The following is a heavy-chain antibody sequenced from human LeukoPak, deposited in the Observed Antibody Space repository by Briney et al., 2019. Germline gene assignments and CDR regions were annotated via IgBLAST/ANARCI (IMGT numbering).Heavy chain of an antibody. D-gene: IGHD5-18*01. CDR3: ARALPHRRLMDTTMEQHWFDP. V-gene: IGHV1-46*01. CDR1: GYTFTSYN. J-gene: IGHJ5*02. Sequence: ASVKVSCKASGYTFTSYNMHWVRQAPGQGLEWMGLINPSGGSTRYAQKFQGRVTMTRDMSTSTVYMELSSLRSEDTAVYYCARALPHRRLMDTTMEQHWFDPWGQGTLVTVSS. CDR2: INPSGGST.